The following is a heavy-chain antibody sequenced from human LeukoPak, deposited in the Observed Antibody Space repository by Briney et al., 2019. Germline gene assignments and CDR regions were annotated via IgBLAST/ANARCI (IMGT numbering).Heavy chain of an antibody. CDR1: GFSLTTSGVG. CDR3: VHGRYGGNLAY. J-gene: IGHJ4*02. CDR2: IYWDDDK. V-gene: IGHV2-5*02. D-gene: IGHD5-12*01. Sequence: SGPTLLQPTQTLTLTCTFSGFSLTTSGVGVGWIRQPPGKALEWLAFIYWDDDKRYRPSLKSRLTISKDTSKNQVVLTMTDMDLVDTATYYCVHGRYGGNLAYWGQGTRVTVSS.